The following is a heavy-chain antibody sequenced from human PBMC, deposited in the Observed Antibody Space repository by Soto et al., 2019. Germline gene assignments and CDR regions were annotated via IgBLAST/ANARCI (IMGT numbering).Heavy chain of an antibody. D-gene: IGHD2-8*02. V-gene: IGHV1-3*01. CDR1: GFSFSDNL. J-gene: IGHJ3*01. Sequence: QVQLVQSGAEVRKPGASVNISCRASGFSFSDNLINWVRQAPGQSLEWMGWINPDNGHTRYSQTFQGRVTISRHSSASIAYVEVSDLTSEDTAVYYCARDILSVGPRANDACDVWGQGTMVTVSS. CDR3: ARDILSVGPRANDACDV. CDR2: INPDNGHT.